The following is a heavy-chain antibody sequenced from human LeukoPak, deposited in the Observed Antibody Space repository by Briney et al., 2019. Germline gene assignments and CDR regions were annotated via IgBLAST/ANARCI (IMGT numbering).Heavy chain of an antibody. CDR3: ARQTGVWFGELFINWFDP. J-gene: IGHJ5*02. V-gene: IGHV4-39*01. CDR2: IYYSGST. Sequence: PSETLSLTCTVSGGSVSSSSYYWGWIRQPPGKGLEWIGSIYYSGSTYYNPSLKSRVTISVDTSKNQFSLKLSSVTAADTAVYYCARQTGVWFGELFINWFDPWGQGTLVTVSS. D-gene: IGHD3-10*01. CDR1: GGSVSSSSYY.